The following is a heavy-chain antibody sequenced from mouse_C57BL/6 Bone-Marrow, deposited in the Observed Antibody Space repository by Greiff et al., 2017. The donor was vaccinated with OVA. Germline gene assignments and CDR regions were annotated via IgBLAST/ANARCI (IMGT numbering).Heavy chain of an antibody. CDR2: ISSGSSTI. D-gene: IGHD1-1*01. Sequence: DVMLVESGGGLVKPGGSLKLSCAASGFTFSDYGMHWVRQAPEKGLEWVAYISSGSSTIYYADTVKGRFTISRDNAKNTLFLQMTSLRSEDTAMYYCSFTVVAKMDYWGQGTSVTVSS. V-gene: IGHV5-17*01. CDR1: GFTFSDYG. J-gene: IGHJ4*01. CDR3: SFTVVAKMDY.